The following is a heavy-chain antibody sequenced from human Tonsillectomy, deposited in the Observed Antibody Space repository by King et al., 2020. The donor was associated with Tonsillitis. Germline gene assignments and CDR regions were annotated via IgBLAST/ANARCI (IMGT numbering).Heavy chain of an antibody. J-gene: IGHJ5*02. CDR3: ARALYSSSHYNWFDP. CDR1: GDSISSFY. V-gene: IGHV4-59*08. D-gene: IGHD6-13*01. CDR2: IYYTGST. Sequence: VQLQESGPGLVKPSETLSLTCTVSGDSISSFYWSWIRQPPGKGLEWIGYIYYTGSTNYNPSLKSRVTISVDTSKIQFSLKLYSVTAADTAVYYCARALYSSSHYNWFDPWGQGTLVTVSS.